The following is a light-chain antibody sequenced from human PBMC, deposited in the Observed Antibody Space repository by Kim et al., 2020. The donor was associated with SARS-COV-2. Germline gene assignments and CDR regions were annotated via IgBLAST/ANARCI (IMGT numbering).Light chain of an antibody. CDR2: EVT. V-gene: IGLV2-8*01. Sequence: QSALTQPPSASGSPGQSVTISCTGTSSDVGNYNSVSWYQQHPGKAPKLMIYEVTKRPSGVPDRFSGSKSGNTASLTVSGLQAEDEAEYYCCSYAGSNNYVSGTGTKVTVL. CDR3: CSYAGSNNYV. J-gene: IGLJ1*01. CDR1: SSDVGNYNS.